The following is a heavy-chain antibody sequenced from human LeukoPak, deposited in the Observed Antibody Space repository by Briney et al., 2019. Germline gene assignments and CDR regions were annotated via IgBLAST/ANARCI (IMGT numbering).Heavy chain of an antibody. CDR1: GGSISSFY. V-gene: IGHV4-59*01. J-gene: IGHJ1*01. CDR2: IYYSGST. D-gene: IGHD3-22*01. Sequence: SETLSLTCSVSGGSISSFYWRWIRHALGKGLEWIGYIYYSGSTNYSPSLKSRVTISVDTSKNQFSLKLSSVTAADTAVYYCARRGTYYYDSSGYFAEYFQHWGQGTLVTVSS. CDR3: ARRGTYYYDSSGYFAEYFQH.